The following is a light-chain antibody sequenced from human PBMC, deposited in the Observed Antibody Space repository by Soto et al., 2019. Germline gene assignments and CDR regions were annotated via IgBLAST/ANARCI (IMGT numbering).Light chain of an antibody. Sequence: DIVMTQSPDSLAVSLGERATINCKSSQSVLYSSNNKNYLAWYQQKPGQPPKLLIYWASTRESGVPDRFSGSGXGTDFTLTISSLQAEDVXIYYCKQYYSTPLTFGVGTKVEIK. J-gene: IGKJ4*01. CDR1: QSVLYSSNNKNY. V-gene: IGKV4-1*01. CDR2: WAS. CDR3: KQYYSTPLT.